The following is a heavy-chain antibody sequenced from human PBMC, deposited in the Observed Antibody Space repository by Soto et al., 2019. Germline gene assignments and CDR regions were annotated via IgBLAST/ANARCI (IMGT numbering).Heavy chain of an antibody. Sequence: ASVKVSCKASGYTFTSYYMHWVRQAPGQGLEWMGIINPSGGSTSYAQKFQGRVTMTRDTSTSTVYMELSSLRSEDTAVYYCASTEAVRNYYDSSGTLGHWGQGTLVTVSS. V-gene: IGHV1-46*01. CDR1: GYTFTSYY. D-gene: IGHD3-22*01. CDR3: ASTEAVRNYYDSSGTLGH. CDR2: INPSGGST. J-gene: IGHJ1*01.